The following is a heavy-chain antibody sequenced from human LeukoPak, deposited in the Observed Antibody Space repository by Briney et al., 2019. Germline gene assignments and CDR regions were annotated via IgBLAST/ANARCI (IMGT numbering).Heavy chain of an antibody. J-gene: IGHJ2*01. D-gene: IGHD3-22*01. CDR2: IYYGGNF. CDR3: ARQIYYYDSSGYYYGYFDL. CDR1: GGSISSYY. V-gene: IGHV4-59*08. Sequence: SDTLSLTCTVSGGSISSYYWSWIRQPPGKGLEWIGYIYYGGNFNYKPSLKSRVTISVDTSKNQFSLKLSSVTAADTAVYYCARQIYYYDSSGYYYGYFDLWGRGTLVTVSS.